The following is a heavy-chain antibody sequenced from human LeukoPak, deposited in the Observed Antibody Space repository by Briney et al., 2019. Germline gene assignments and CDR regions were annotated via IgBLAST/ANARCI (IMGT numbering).Heavy chain of an antibody. CDR2: ISYDGSIN. J-gene: IGHJ4*02. CDR1: VFTFNSYA. CDR3: ARDRRYCSGGSCYFDYFFDY. D-gene: IGHD2-15*01. V-gene: IGHV3-30*04. Sequence: PGRALRLSCAAPVFTFNSYAVHWVRQAPGKGLEWVAVISYDGSINFYSASVKGRFTISRDNSKNTLYLQMNSVRADDTALYFCARDRRYCSGGSCYFDYFFDYWGRGTLVTVSS.